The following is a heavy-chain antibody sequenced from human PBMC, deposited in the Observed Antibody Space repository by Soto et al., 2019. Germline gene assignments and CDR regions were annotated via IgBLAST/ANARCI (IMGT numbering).Heavy chain of an antibody. Sequence: KPSETLSLTCTVSGGSISSYYWSWIRQPPGKGLEWIGYIYYSGSTNYNPSLKSRVTISVDTSKNQFSLKLSSVTAADTAVYYCARGCSSSSEYYYGMDVWGQGTTVTVSS. CDR3: ARGCSSSSEYYYGMDV. D-gene: IGHD6-6*01. V-gene: IGHV4-59*01. CDR1: GGSISSYY. J-gene: IGHJ6*02. CDR2: IYYSGST.